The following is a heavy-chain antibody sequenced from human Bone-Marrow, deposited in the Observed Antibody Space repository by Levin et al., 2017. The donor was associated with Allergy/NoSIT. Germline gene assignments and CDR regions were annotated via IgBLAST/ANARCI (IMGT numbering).Heavy chain of an antibody. D-gene: IGHD3-10*01. CDR1: GFSFSSHW. CDR3: ATIGDDLDY. Sequence: GGSLRLSCAVSGFSFSSHWMTWVRQAPGRGLEWVASIKQDGSETYYGDSVKGRFTISRDNAQNSVFLQMQSLRAEDTALYYCATIGDDLDYWGQGTLVTVAS. J-gene: IGHJ4*02. CDR2: IKQDGSET. V-gene: IGHV3-7*01.